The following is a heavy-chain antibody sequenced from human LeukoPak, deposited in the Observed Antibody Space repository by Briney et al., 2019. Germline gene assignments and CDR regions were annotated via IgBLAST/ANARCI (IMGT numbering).Heavy chain of an antibody. Sequence: PSETLSLTCTVSGGSISSYYWSRIRQPPGKGLEWIGYIYYSGSTNYNPSLKSRVTMSVDTSKNQFSLKLSSVTAADTAVYYCARQYSSTSYFDYWGQGTLVTVSS. CDR3: ARQYSSTSYFDY. V-gene: IGHV4-59*01. CDR2: IYYSGST. CDR1: GGSISSYY. D-gene: IGHD6-13*01. J-gene: IGHJ4*02.